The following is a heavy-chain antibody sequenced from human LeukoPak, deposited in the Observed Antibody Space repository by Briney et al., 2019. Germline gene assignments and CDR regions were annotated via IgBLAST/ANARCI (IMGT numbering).Heavy chain of an antibody. CDR1: GYTFTSYG. J-gene: IGHJ5*02. CDR3: ARDGGVLKTYGSGSYFVSYWFDP. V-gene: IGHV1-18*01. Sequence: GASVKVSCKASGYTFTSYGISWVRQAPGQGLEWMGWISAYNGNTNYAQKLQGRVTMTTDTSTSTAYMELRSLRSDDTAVYYCARDGGVLKTYGSGSYFVSYWFDPWGQGTLVTVSS. CDR2: ISAYNGNT. D-gene: IGHD3-10*01.